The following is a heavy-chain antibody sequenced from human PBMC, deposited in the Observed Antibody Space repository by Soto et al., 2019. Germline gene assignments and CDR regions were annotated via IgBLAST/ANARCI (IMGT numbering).Heavy chain of an antibody. D-gene: IGHD1-26*01. CDR3: ARGPATAYFDAFDM. J-gene: IGHJ3*02. CDR1: GGSISSEY. V-gene: IGHV4-59*01. Sequence: PSETLSLTCTVSGGSISSEYWSWFRQPPGKGLEWIGYIYYSGNTNYNPSLKSRVTISVDTSKNQFSLDLSSVTAADTAMYYCARGPATAYFDAFDMWGQGTMVT. CDR2: IYYSGNT.